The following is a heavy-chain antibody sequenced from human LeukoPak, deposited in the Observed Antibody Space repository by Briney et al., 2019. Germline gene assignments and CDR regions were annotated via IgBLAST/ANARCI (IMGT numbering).Heavy chain of an antibody. Sequence: ASGPTLVNPTQTLTLTCTFSGFSLSTSGVGVGWIRQPPGKALEWLALIYWNDDKRYSPSLKSRLTITKDTSKDQVVLTMTNMDPVHTATYYCAHRSQVLVGATALYYFDYWGQGTLVTVSS. D-gene: IGHD1-26*01. J-gene: IGHJ4*02. CDR3: AHRSQVLVGATALYYFDY. V-gene: IGHV2-5*01. CDR2: IYWNDDK. CDR1: GFSLSTSGVG.